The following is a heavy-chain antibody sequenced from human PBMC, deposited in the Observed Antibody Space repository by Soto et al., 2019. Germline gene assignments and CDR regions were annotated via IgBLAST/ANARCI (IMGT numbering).Heavy chain of an antibody. CDR3: ARDGGAY. Sequence: QVQLVESGGGVVRPGRSLRLSCAASGFTFSSYAMHWVRRAPGKGLEWMAVMSYDGSNKYYADSVKGRFTISRDNSKNTLSLQMNSLRPEDTALYYCARDGGAYWGQGTLVIVSS. CDR2: MSYDGSNK. V-gene: IGHV3-30-3*01. D-gene: IGHD3-16*01. J-gene: IGHJ4*02. CDR1: GFTFSSYA.